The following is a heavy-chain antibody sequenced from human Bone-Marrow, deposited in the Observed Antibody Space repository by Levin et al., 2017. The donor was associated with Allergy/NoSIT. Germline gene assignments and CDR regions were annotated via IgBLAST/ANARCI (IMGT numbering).Heavy chain of an antibody. Sequence: AGGSLRLSCAVSGFTFSNVWMSWVRQAPGKGLEWVGRIKSKTDGGTTQFAAPVEGRFSISRDDSKDTVYLQMNTLKTEDTAVYYCSTDYRGDLLRLHFWGQGTLVTVSS. CDR2: IKSKTDGGTT. CDR3: STDYRGDLLRLHF. V-gene: IGHV3-15*01. D-gene: IGHD3-3*01. J-gene: IGHJ4*02. CDR1: GFTFSNVW.